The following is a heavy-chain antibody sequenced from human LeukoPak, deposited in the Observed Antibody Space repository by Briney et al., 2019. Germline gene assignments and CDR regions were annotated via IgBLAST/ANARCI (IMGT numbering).Heavy chain of an antibody. V-gene: IGHV3-23*01. J-gene: IGHJ4*02. Sequence: GGSLRLSCAASGFTFSSHAMSWVRRAPGKGLEWVSGLIENGATTYYVDSVKGRFTISRDNSRNTTYLQMNSLRVEDTAVYYCVKDYQVGNSPAFGDYWGQGTLVTISS. D-gene: IGHD1-26*01. CDR2: LIENGATT. CDR3: VKDYQVGNSPAFGDY. CDR1: GFTFSSHA.